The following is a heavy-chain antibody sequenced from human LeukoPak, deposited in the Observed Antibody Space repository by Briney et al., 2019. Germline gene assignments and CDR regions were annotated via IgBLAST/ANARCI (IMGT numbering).Heavy chain of an antibody. CDR3: ARLGSRWSLDY. CDR2: IWYDGSNK. Sequence: PGGSLRLSCAASGFTFSSYSMNWVRQAPGKGLEWVAVIWYDGSNKYYADSVKGRFTISRDNSKNTVFLQMNSLRAEDTAVYYCARLGSRWSLDYWGQGTLVTVSS. CDR1: GFTFSSYS. D-gene: IGHD6-13*01. J-gene: IGHJ4*02. V-gene: IGHV3-33*01.